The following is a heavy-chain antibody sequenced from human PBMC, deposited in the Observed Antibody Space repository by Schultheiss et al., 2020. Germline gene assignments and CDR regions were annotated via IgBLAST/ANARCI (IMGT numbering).Heavy chain of an antibody. D-gene: IGHD3-10*01. CDR3: ATGGDERGGMDV. Sequence: SETLSLTCTVSGGSISSYYWSWIRQPAGKGLEWIGRIYTSGSTKYNPSLNSRVTMSVDTSKNQFSLKLSYVTAADTAVYYCATGGDERGGMDVWGQGTTVTVSS. V-gene: IGHV4-4*07. J-gene: IGHJ6*02. CDR1: GGSISSYY. CDR2: IYTSGST.